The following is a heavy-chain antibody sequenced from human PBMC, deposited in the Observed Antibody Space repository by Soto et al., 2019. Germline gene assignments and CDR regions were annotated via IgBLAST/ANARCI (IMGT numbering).Heavy chain of an antibody. CDR1: GGSISSYY. V-gene: IGHV4-59*01. J-gene: IGHJ4*02. D-gene: IGHD6-6*01. CDR2: IYYSGST. CDR3: AREVQSGSSSGFFDY. Sequence: SETLSLTCTVSGGSISSYYWSWIRQPPGKGLEWIGYIYYSGSTNYNPSLKSRVTISVDTSKNQFSLKLSSVTAADTAVYYCAREVQSGSSSGFFDYWGQGTLVTVSS.